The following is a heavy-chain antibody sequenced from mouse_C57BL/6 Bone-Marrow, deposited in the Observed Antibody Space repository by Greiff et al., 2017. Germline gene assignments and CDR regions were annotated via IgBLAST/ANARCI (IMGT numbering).Heavy chain of an antibody. V-gene: IGHV1-52*01. CDR1: GYTFTSYW. CDR2: IDPSDSET. CDR3: ARITTLYYYAMDY. Sequence: QVQLKQPGAELVRPGSSVKLSCKASGYTFTSYWMHWVKQRPIQGLEWIGNIDPSDSETHYNQKFKDKATLTVDKSSSTAYMQLSSLTSEDSAVYYCARITTLYYYAMDYWGQGTSVTVSS. D-gene: IGHD1-1*01. J-gene: IGHJ4*01.